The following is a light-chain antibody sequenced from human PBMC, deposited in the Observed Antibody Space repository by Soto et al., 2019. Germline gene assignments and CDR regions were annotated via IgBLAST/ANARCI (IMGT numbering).Light chain of an antibody. CDR1: QSVSSSY. V-gene: IGKV3-20*01. Sequence: EIVLTQSPGTLSLSPGERATLSCRASQSVSSSYLAWYQQKPGQAPRLLIYGASSRATGIPDRFSGSVSETDFTLNISRLEPEDFAVYDCQQYGSSPWTFGQGTKVEIK. CDR2: GAS. CDR3: QQYGSSPWT. J-gene: IGKJ1*01.